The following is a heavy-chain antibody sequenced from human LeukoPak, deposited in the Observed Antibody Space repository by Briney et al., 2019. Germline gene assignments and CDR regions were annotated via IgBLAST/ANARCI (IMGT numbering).Heavy chain of an antibody. Sequence: GGSLRLSCAASGFTFSDYYMSWVRQAPGKGLEWVSVIYSGGSTYYADSVKGRFTISRDNSKNTLYLQMNSLRAEDTAVYYCASPRGYYYYYMDVWGKGTTVTVSS. CDR3: ASPRGYYYYYMDV. J-gene: IGHJ6*03. CDR1: GFTFSDYY. V-gene: IGHV3-53*01. CDR2: IYSGGST.